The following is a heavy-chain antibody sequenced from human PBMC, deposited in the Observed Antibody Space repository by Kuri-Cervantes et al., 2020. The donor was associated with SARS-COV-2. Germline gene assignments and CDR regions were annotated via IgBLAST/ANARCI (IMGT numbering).Heavy chain of an antibody. J-gene: IGHJ4*02. CDR2: IYHSGST. CDR1: GYSISSGYY. D-gene: IGHD7-27*01. V-gene: IGHV4-38-2*02. Sequence: SETLSLTCTVSGYSISSGYYWGWTRQPPGKGVEWIGSIYHSGSTYYNPSLKSRATISVDTSKNQFSLKLSSVTAADTAVYYCASLLGHLADYWGQGTLVTVSS. CDR3: ASLLGHLADY.